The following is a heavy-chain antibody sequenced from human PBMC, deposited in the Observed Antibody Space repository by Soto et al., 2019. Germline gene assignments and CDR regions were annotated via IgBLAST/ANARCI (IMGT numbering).Heavy chain of an antibody. Sequence: EVQLVESGGGLVQPGGSLRLSCAASGLIFSDYHMDWVRQAPGKGLEWVGRIRRKANSYTTEYAASVKGRFTISRDDSKDSLDLQMNGLKSEDTAVCYCAMLGGWSGGSSGMDVGGQGTTVTVSS. D-gene: IGHD6-19*01. CDR1: GLIFSDYH. V-gene: IGHV3-72*01. J-gene: IGHJ6*02. CDR2: IRRKANSYTT. CDR3: AMLGGWSGGSSGMDV.